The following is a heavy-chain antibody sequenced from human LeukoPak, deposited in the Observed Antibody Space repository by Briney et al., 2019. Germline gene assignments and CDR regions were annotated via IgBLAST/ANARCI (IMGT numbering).Heavy chain of an antibody. CDR3: ARDPNYDFWSGYPGHY. CDR2: INSDGSST. D-gene: IGHD3-3*01. V-gene: IGHV3-74*01. CDR1: GFTFSSYW. Sequence: GGSLRLSCAASGFTFSSYWMHWVRQAPGKGLVWVSRINSDGSSTSYAASVKGRFTISRDNAKNTLYLQMNSLRAEDTAAYYCARDPNYDFWSGYPGHYWGQGTLVTVSS. J-gene: IGHJ4*02.